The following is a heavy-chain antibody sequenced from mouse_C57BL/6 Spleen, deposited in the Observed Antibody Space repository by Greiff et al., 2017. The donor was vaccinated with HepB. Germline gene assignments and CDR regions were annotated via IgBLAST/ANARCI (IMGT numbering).Heavy chain of an antibody. CDR2: ISYDGSN. D-gene: IGHD1-1*01. Sequence: EVQLQQSGPGLVKPSQSLSLTCSVTGYSITSGYYWNWIRQFPGNKLEWMGYISYDGSNNYNPSLKNRISITRDTSKNQFFLKLNSVTTEDTATYYCAREGGLFITTVVAAYYFDYWGQGTTLTVSS. J-gene: IGHJ2*01. V-gene: IGHV3-6*01. CDR1: GYSITSGYY. CDR3: AREGGLFITTVVAAYYFDY.